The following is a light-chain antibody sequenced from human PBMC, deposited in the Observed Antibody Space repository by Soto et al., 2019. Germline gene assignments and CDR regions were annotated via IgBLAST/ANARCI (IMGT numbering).Light chain of an antibody. Sequence: QSALTQPRSVSGAPGQSVTVSRTGTSSDVGGYNYVSWYQQHPGKAPKLMIYDVSTRPSGVPDRFSGSKSGNTASLTISGLQAEDVADDDCCSYAGSYTVFGGGTQLTVL. J-gene: IGLJ2*01. CDR1: SSDVGGYNY. CDR3: CSYAGSYTV. CDR2: DVS. V-gene: IGLV2-11*01.